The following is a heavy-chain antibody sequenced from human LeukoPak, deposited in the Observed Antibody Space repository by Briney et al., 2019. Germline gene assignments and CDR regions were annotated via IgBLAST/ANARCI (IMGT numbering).Heavy chain of an antibody. CDR1: GFTVSSNY. J-gene: IGHJ3*02. CDR3: AREASSGSYFVGAFDI. D-gene: IGHD1-26*01. Sequence: GGSLRLSCAASGFTVSSNYMSWVRQAPGKGLEWVSVIYSGGSTYYADSVKGRFTISRDNSKNTLYLQMNSLRAEDTAVYYCAREASSGSYFVGAFDIWGQGTMVTVSS. CDR2: IYSGGST. V-gene: IGHV3-53*01.